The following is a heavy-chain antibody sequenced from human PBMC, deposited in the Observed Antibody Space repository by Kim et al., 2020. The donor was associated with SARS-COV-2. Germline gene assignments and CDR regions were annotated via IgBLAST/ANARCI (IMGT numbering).Heavy chain of an antibody. CDR2: IKQDGSEK. Sequence: GGSLRLSCAASGFTFSSYWMSWVRQAPGKGLEWVANIKQDGSEKYYVDSVKGRFTISRDNAKNSLYLQMNSLRAEDTAVYYCLYSSGFYAFDYWGQGTLVTVSS. CDR3: LYSSGFYAFDY. CDR1: GFTFSSYW. V-gene: IGHV3-7*03. D-gene: IGHD6-19*01. J-gene: IGHJ4*02.